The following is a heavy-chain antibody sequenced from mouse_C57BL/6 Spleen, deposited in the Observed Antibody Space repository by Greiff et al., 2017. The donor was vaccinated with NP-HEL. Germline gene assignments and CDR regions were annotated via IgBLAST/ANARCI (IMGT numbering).Heavy chain of an antibody. CDR1: GYTFTSYW. CDR3: ARRLNIGRNYFDY. CDR2: IDPSDSYT. J-gene: IGHJ2*01. Sequence: QVQLQQPGAELVMPGASVKLSCKASGYTFTSYWMHWVKQRPGQGLEWIGEIDPSDSYTNYNQKFKGKSTLTVDKSSSTAYMQLSSLTSEDSAVYYCARRLNIGRNYFDYWGQGTTLTVSS. D-gene: IGHD1-1*01. V-gene: IGHV1-69*01.